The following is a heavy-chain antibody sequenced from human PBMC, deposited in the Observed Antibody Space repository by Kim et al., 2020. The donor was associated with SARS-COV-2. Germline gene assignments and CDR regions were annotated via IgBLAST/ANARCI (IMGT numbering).Heavy chain of an antibody. D-gene: IGHD2-15*01. CDR2: ISSSSSYI. CDR3: ASPYCSGGSCYSGAFDI. CDR1: GFTFSSYS. Sequence: GGSLRLSRAASGFTFSSYSMNWVRQAPGKGLEWVSSISSSSSYIYYADSVKGRFTISRDNAKNSLYLQMNSLRAEDTAVYYCASPYCSGGSCYSGAFDIWGQGTMVTVSS. J-gene: IGHJ3*02. V-gene: IGHV3-21*01.